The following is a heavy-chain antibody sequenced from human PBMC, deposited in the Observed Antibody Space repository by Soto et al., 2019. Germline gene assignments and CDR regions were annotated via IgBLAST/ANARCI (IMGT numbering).Heavy chain of an antibody. CDR1: GGSVRRGSYY. CDR3: ARVEDYGDYFDY. Sequence: QVQLQESGPGLVKPSETLSLTCTVSGGSVRRGSYYWSWIRQPPGKGLEWIGYIYYSGTTNYNPSLKSRVTISVDTSKNQFSLKLSSVTAADTAVYYCARVEDYGDYFDYWGQGTLVTVSS. CDR2: IYYSGTT. V-gene: IGHV4-61*01. J-gene: IGHJ4*02. D-gene: IGHD4-17*01.